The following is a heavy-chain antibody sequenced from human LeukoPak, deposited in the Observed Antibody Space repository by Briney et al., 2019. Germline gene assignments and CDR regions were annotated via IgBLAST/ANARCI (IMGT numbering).Heavy chain of an antibody. CDR1: GYTLTELS. J-gene: IGHJ3*02. CDR2: FDPEDGET. D-gene: IGHD4-17*01. Sequence: ASVKVSCKVSGYTLTELSMHWVRQAPGKGLEWMGGFDPEDGETIYAQKFQGRVTMTENTSTDTAYMELSSLRSEDTAVYYCATDLSGGYGDPSCAFDIWGQGTMVTVSS. V-gene: IGHV1-24*01. CDR3: ATDLSGGYGDPSCAFDI.